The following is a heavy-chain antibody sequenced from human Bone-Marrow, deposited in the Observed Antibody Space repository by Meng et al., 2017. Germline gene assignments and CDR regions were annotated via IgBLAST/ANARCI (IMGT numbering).Heavy chain of an antibody. D-gene: IGHD2-21*01. CDR2: IDDRGIT. V-gene: IGHV4-59*01. CDR1: GGSISGYH. CDR3: ARYGGAVNTVRRFDP. Sequence: SETLSLTCTISGGSISGYHWTWIRQSPGKGLEWIGYIDDRGITTYNPFLKSRLTISLDTSKTQCSLKLSSVTAADTAVYYCARYGGAVNTVRRFDPCGRGTLVTVSS. J-gene: IGHJ5*02.